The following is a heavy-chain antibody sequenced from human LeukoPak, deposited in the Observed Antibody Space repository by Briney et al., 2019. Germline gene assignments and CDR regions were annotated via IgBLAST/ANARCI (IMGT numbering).Heavy chain of an antibody. CDR2: IYPGDSDT. Sequence: GESLKISCKGSGYSFSSYWIAWVRQVPGKGLEWMGIIYPGDSDTRYSPSFQGQVTISADKSINTAYLQWSSLKASDTAMYYCARQSTSGWQNYYGMDVWGQGTTVTVSS. CDR1: GYSFSSYW. D-gene: IGHD6-19*01. J-gene: IGHJ6*02. V-gene: IGHV5-51*01. CDR3: ARQSTSGWQNYYGMDV.